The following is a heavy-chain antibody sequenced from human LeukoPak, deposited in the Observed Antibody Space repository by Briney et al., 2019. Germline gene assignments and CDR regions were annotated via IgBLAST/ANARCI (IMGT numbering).Heavy chain of an antibody. CDR2: MNPNSGKT. J-gene: IGHJ4*02. Sequence: ASVKVSCKASRYTFTSYDINWVRQAAGQGLEWMGWMNPNSGKTGYAQKFKGRVTMTRNTSISTAYMELSSLRSEGTAVYYCARSRDQHYDNSGYTMGYWGQGTLVTVSS. V-gene: IGHV1-8*01. CDR1: RYTFTSYD. CDR3: ARSRDQHYDNSGYTMGY. D-gene: IGHD3-22*01.